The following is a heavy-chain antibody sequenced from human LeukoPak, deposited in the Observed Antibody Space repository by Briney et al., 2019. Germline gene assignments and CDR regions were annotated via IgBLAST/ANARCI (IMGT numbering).Heavy chain of an antibody. D-gene: IGHD4-17*01. J-gene: IGHJ4*02. CDR1: GGTFSSYA. CDR2: IIPILGIA. V-gene: IGHV1-69*04. Sequence: SVKVSCKASGGTFSSYAISCVRHAPGQGLEWMGRIIPILGIANYAQKFQGRVTITADKSTSTAYMELSSLRSEDTAVYYCARGKTTVTIDYWGQGTLVTVSS. CDR3: ARGKTTVTIDY.